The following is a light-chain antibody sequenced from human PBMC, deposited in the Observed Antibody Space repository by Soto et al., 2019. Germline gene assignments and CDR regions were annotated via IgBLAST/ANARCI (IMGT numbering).Light chain of an antibody. V-gene: IGKV1-13*02. Sequence: AIQLTQSPSSLSASVGDRVTITCRASQGISSALAWYQQKPGKAPKLLIYDASSLESGVPSRFSGSGSGTDFTLTISSLQPEDFATYSCQQFNSYPRALTFGGGTKVDI. CDR1: QGISSA. CDR2: DAS. J-gene: IGKJ4*01. CDR3: QQFNSYPRALT.